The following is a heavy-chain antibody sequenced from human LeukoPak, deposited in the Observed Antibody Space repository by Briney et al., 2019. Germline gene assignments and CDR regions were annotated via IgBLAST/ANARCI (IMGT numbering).Heavy chain of an antibody. CDR2: IYTSGST. CDR3: ARGGPFYGSGSFNWFDP. CDR1: GGSISSYY. Sequence: SETLSLTCTVSGGSISSYYWSWIRQPAGKGLEWFGRIYTSGSTNYNPSLKSRVTMSVDTSKNQFSLKLSSVTAADTAVYYCARGGPFYGSGSFNWFDPWGQGTLVTVSS. D-gene: IGHD3-10*01. V-gene: IGHV4-4*07. J-gene: IGHJ5*02.